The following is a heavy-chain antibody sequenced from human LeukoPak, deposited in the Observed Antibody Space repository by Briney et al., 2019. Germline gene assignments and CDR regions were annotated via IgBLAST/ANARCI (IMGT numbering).Heavy chain of an antibody. D-gene: IGHD3-9*01. CDR3: ARDLEAYYDILTGYHY. CDR1: GFTFSSYW. CDR2: IKQDGSEK. J-gene: IGHJ4*02. Sequence: PGRSLRLSCAASGFTFSSYWMSWVRQAPGKGLEWVANIKQDGSEKYYVDSVKGRFTISRDNAKNSLYLQMNSLRAEDTAVYYYARDLEAYYDILTGYHYWGQGTLVTVSS. V-gene: IGHV3-7*01.